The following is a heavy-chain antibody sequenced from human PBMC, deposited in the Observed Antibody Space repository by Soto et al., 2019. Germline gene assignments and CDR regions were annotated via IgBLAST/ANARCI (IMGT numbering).Heavy chain of an antibody. CDR1: GASIRSYY. J-gene: IGHJ6*02. V-gene: IGHV4-34*01. D-gene: IGHD2-2*01. Sequence: PSETLSLTCSVSGASIRSYYWHWIRQPPGKGLEWIGEINHSGSTNYNPSLKSRVTISVDTSKNQFSLKLSSVTAADTAVYYCARKGQLLYYYYYYGMDVWGQGTTVTVSS. CDR2: INHSGST. CDR3: ARKGQLLYYYYYYGMDV.